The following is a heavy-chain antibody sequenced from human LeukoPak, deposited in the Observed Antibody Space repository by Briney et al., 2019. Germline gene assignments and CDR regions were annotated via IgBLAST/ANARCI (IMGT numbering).Heavy chain of an antibody. J-gene: IGHJ4*02. V-gene: IGHV3-11*01. CDR1: GFTFSDYY. Sequence: GGSLRLSCAASGFTFSDYYMSWIRQAPGKGLEWVSYISSSGSTIYYADSVKGRFTISRDNAKNSQYLQMNSLRAEDTAVYYCARYFYDFWSGYPGPFDYWGQGTLVTVSS. CDR2: ISSSGSTI. D-gene: IGHD3-3*01. CDR3: ARYFYDFWSGYPGPFDY.